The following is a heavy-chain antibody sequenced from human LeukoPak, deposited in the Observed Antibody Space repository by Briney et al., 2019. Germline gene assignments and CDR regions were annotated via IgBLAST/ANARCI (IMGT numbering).Heavy chain of an antibody. CDR2: ISTSSSYI. CDR1: GFTLSTYN. J-gene: IGHJ4*02. CDR3: ARHLSGITGYTYGRGIDY. D-gene: IGHD5-18*01. Sequence: PGGSLRLSCAASGFTLSTYNMKWVRQAPRKGLEWVSSISTSSSYIYYADSVKGRFTISRDNAKNPLYLQMNSLRAEDTAVYYCARHLSGITGYTYGRGIDYWGQGTLVTVSS. V-gene: IGHV3-21*01.